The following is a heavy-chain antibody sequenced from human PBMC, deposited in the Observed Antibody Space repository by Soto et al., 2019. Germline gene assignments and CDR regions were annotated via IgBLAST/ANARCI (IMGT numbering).Heavy chain of an antibody. Sequence: GASVKVSCKASGYTFSSHHMHWLRQAPAEGLEWMGIIKPNVDNTRYAQKLQGRVTLTSDTSTSTVYMELSSLRSEDTAVYYCATAGPGGVTMIVDVPKILQSLPWG. V-gene: IGHV1-46*04. CDR1: GYTFSSHH. D-gene: IGHD3-22*01. CDR3: ATAGPGGVTMIVDVPKILQSLP. J-gene: IGHJ5*02. CDR2: IKPNVDNT.